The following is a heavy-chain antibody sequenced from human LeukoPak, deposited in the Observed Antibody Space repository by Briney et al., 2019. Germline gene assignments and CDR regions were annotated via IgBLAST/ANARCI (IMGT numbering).Heavy chain of an antibody. CDR1: GDSITSHSW. Sequence: PSETLSLTCAVSGDSITSHSWWSWVRRPPGKGLERIGEVHHGGASNYDPSLESRVTISVDKSKNRFSLNLRSVTAADTATYYCASHVTVLGTRGFDFWGRGTLVTVSS. CDR2: VHHGGAS. V-gene: IGHV4-4*02. D-gene: IGHD6-19*01. J-gene: IGHJ4*02. CDR3: ASHVTVLGTRGFDF.